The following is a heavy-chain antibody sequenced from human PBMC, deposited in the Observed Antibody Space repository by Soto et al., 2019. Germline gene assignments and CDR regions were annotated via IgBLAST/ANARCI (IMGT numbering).Heavy chain of an antibody. J-gene: IGHJ4*02. CDR1: GGSFSSYA. CDR3: ARSDVSPTIFDY. Sequence: QVQLVQSGAEVKKPGSSVKVSCKASGGSFSSYAISWMQQAPREGLEWMGGIIPIFGTANYAQKFQGRVTITADESTSTAYMELSSLRSEDTAVYYCARSDVSPTIFDYWGQGTLVTVSS. CDR2: IIPIFGTA. V-gene: IGHV1-69*12.